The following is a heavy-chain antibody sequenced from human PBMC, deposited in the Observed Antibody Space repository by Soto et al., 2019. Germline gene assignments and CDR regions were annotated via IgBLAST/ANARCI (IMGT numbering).Heavy chain of an antibody. Sequence: SETLSLTCTVSGGSISSYYWSWIRQPAGKGLEWIGRIYTSGSTNYNPSLKSRVTMSVDTSKNQFSLKLSSVTAADTAVYYCAKALGPGGAGNWFDPWGQGTLVTVSS. J-gene: IGHJ5*02. CDR2: IYTSGST. CDR1: GGSISSYY. CDR3: AKALGPGGAGNWFDP. V-gene: IGHV4-4*07. D-gene: IGHD3-10*01.